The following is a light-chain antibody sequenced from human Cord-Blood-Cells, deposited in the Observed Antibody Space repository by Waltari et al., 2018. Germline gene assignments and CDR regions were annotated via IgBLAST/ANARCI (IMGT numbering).Light chain of an antibody. CDR2: EVS. CDR1: SSDVGGYNY. V-gene: IGLV2-14*01. CDR3: SSYTSSSTRV. Sequence: QSPLTQPASLSGSPGQSITISCTRTSSDVGGYNYVSWYQQHPGKAPKLMIYEVSHRHSGVSNRYAGSKSGHTDSLTSSGLQAEYEPDYYCSSYTSSSTRVFGGGTKLTAL. J-gene: IGLJ3*02.